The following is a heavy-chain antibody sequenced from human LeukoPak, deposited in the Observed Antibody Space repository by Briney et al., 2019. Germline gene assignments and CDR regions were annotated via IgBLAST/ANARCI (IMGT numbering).Heavy chain of an antibody. V-gene: IGHV1-2*02. CDR1: GYTFTGYY. CDR2: INPNNGDS. Sequence: ASVKVSCKASGYTFTGYYMHWVRQAPGQGLEWMGWINPNNGDSESAQKFQDRVIMTRDTSIRTAYMELGSLRSDDTAVYYCARVNRALDSWGQGTLVTVSS. J-gene: IGHJ4*02. CDR3: ARVNRALDS.